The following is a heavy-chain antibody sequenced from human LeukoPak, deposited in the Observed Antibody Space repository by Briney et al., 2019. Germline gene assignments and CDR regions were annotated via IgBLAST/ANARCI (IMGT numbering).Heavy chain of an antibody. J-gene: IGHJ4*02. CDR3: ARHRSGYYEDQHFDY. V-gene: IGHV4-39*01. D-gene: IGHD3-22*01. Sequence: SETLSLTCTVSGGSISSSSYYWGWNRPPPGMELEWIRSIYYSGSTYYNPSLKSRITISVDTSKNQFSLKLSSVTAADTAVYYCARHRSGYYEDQHFDYWGQGTLVTVSS. CDR1: GGSISSSSYY. CDR2: IYYSGST.